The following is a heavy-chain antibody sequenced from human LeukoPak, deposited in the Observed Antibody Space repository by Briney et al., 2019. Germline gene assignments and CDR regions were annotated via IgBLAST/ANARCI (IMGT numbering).Heavy chain of an antibody. CDR3: ARESRYYDSSGYPRNYYYMDV. J-gene: IGHJ6*03. Sequence: PSETLSLTCTVSGGSISSYYWSWIRQPPGEGLEWIGYMYYSGSTNYNPSLKSRVTISVDTSKNQFSLKRSSVTAADTAVYYCARESRYYDSSGYPRNYYYMDVWSKGTTVTVS. D-gene: IGHD3-22*01. CDR2: MYYSGST. CDR1: GGSISSYY. V-gene: IGHV4-59*01.